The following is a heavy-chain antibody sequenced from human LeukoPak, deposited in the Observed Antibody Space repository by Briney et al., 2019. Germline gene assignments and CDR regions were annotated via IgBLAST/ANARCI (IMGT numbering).Heavy chain of an antibody. CDR2: ISGSGGST. J-gene: IGHJ5*02. CDR1: GFTFCSYA. CDR3: AKKYSTGLDP. Sequence: PGGSLRLSCAASGFTFCSYAMSWVRQAPGKVLEWVSDISGSGGSTYYADSVKGRFTISRDNSKNTLYLQMNSLRAEDTAVYYCAKKYSTGLDPWGQGTLVTVSS. D-gene: IGHD1-26*01. V-gene: IGHV3-23*01.